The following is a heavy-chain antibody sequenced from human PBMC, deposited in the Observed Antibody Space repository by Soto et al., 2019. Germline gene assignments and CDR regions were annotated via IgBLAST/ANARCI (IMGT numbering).Heavy chain of an antibody. CDR2: IYYSGST. V-gene: IGHV4-59*01. D-gene: IGHD6-6*01. CDR3: ARVGGVAARTFDY. Sequence: PSETLSLTCTVSGGSINDFYCSWIRQPPGKGLEWIGYIYYSGSTDYNPSLKGRVTISVDTSKNQFSLKLRSVTAADTAVYYCARVGGVAARTFDYWGQGTLVTVSS. CDR1: GGSINDFY. J-gene: IGHJ4*02.